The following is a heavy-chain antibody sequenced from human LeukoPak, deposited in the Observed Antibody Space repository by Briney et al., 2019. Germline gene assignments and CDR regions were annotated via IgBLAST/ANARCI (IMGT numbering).Heavy chain of an antibody. D-gene: IGHD3-3*01. Sequence: GRSLRLSCAASGFTFSSYAMHWVRQAPGKGLEWVAVISYDGSNKYYADSVKGRFTISRDNSKNTLYLQMNSLRAEDTAVYYCARGGKRGDFWSGYHYWGQGTLVTVSS. CDR2: ISYDGSNK. J-gene: IGHJ4*02. V-gene: IGHV3-30-3*01. CDR3: ARGGKRGDFWSGYHY. CDR1: GFTFSSYA.